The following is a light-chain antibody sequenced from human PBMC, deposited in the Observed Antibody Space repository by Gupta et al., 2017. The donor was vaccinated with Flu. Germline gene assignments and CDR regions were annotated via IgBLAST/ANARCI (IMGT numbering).Light chain of an antibody. V-gene: IGKV1-5*03. CDR3: QHYSSYPWT. CDR1: QSISTW. CDR2: KAS. J-gene: IGKJ1*01. Sequence: DIQMTQPPSTLSASVGDRGTITCRASQSISTWLAWYQQKPGEAPKLLIYKASSSESGVPARFSGGGSGTEFTLTISRLQPDDSATYYCQHYSSYPWTFGQGTKVEIK.